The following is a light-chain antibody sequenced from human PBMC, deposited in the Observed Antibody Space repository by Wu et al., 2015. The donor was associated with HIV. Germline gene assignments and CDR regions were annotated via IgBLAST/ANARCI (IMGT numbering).Light chain of an antibody. J-gene: IGKJ1*01. CDR2: GAS. Sequence: EIVMTQSPATLSVSPGERATLSCRASQSVSSNLAWYQQKPGQAPRLLIYGASTRATGIPARFSGSGSGTEFTLTISSMQSEDFAVYYCQEYNKWPVWTFGQGTKVGVK. CDR1: QSVSSN. V-gene: IGKV3-15*01. CDR3: QEYNKWPVWT.